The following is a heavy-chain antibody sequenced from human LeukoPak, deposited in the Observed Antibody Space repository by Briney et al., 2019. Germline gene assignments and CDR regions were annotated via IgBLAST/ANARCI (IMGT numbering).Heavy chain of an antibody. J-gene: IGHJ4*02. CDR3: ARDRYGGDSGGIVAY. CDR1: GFTFSSYS. D-gene: IGHD4-23*01. V-gene: IGHV3-48*01. CDR2: ISSSSSTI. Sequence: GGSLRLSCAASGFTFSSYSMNWVRQAPGKGLEWVSYISSSSSTIYYADSVKGRFTISRDNAKTSLYLQMNSLRAEDTAVYYCARDRYGGDSGGIVAYWGQGTLVTVSS.